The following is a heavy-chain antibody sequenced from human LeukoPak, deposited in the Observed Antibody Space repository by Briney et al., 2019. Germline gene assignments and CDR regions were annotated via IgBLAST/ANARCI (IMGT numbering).Heavy chain of an antibody. J-gene: IGHJ4*02. D-gene: IGHD6-19*01. CDR3: ARFIAVAGKRYFDY. CDR1: GFSFSSYG. CDR2: IKQDGSEK. Sequence: PGGTLRLSCAASGFSFSSYGMTWVRQAPGKGLEWVANIKQDGSEKYYVDSVKGRFTISRDNAKNSLYLQMNSLRAEDTAVYYCARFIAVAGKRYFDYWGQGTLVTVSS. V-gene: IGHV3-7*01.